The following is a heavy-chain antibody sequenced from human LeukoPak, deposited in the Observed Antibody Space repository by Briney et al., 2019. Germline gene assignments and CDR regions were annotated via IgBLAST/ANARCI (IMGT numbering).Heavy chain of an antibody. Sequence: PGGSLRLSCAASGFTFSSYSMNWVRQAPAKGLEWVSSISSSSSYIYYADSVKGRFTISRDNAKNSLYLQMNSLRAEDTAVYYCARDQDYYDSSGPTNWFDPWGQGTLVTVSS. J-gene: IGHJ5*02. CDR3: ARDQDYYDSSGPTNWFDP. V-gene: IGHV3-21*01. CDR1: GFTFSSYS. D-gene: IGHD3-22*01. CDR2: ISSSSSYI.